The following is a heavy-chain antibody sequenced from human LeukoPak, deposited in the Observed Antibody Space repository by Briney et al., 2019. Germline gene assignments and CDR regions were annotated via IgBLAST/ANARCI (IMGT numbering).Heavy chain of an antibody. Sequence: ASVKVSCKASGYTFTSYYMHWVRQAPGQGLEWMGIINPSGGSTSYAQKFQGRVTMTRDMSTSTVYMELSSLRSGDTAVYYCARDSIYYGSGSYTFDYWGQGTLVTVSS. CDR1: GYTFTSYY. CDR2: INPSGGST. D-gene: IGHD3-10*01. CDR3: ARDSIYYGSGSYTFDY. J-gene: IGHJ4*02. V-gene: IGHV1-46*01.